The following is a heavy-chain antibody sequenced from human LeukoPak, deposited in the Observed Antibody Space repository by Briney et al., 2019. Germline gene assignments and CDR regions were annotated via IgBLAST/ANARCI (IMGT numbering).Heavy chain of an antibody. J-gene: IGHJ4*02. D-gene: IGHD4-17*01. CDR2: ISSSGSTI. V-gene: IGHV3-48*03. CDR3: AGGDTTVTFDY. CDR1: GFTFSSHE. Sequence: GGSLRLSCAASGFTFSSHEMNWVRQAPGKGLEWVSYISSSGSTIYYADSVKGRFTISRDNAKNSLYLQMNSLRAEDTAVYYCAGGDTTVTFDYWGQGTLVTVSS.